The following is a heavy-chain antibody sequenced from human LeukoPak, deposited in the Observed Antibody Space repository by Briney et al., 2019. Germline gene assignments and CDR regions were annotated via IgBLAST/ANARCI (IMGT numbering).Heavy chain of an antibody. V-gene: IGHV4-39*07. J-gene: IGHJ4*02. D-gene: IGHD3-9*01. CDR2: ISNSGST. Sequence: SETLSLTCTVSGGSISSSSHYWGWIRQPPGKGLEWIGSISNSGSTYYNPSLKSRVTISVDASNNQFSLKLSSVTAADTAVYYCARDRRYFDWLLFDYWGQGTLVTVSS. CDR3: ARDRRYFDWLLFDY. CDR1: GGSISSSSHY.